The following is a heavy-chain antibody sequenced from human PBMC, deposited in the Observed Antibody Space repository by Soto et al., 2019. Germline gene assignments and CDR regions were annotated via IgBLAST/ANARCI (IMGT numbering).Heavy chain of an antibody. V-gene: IGHV4-30-4*01. Sequence: PSETLSLTFTVSGGSISSGDYYWSWIRQPPGKGLEWIGYIYYSGSTYYDPSLKSRVTISVDTSKNQFSLKLSSVTAADTAVYYCARDFGSSWPYYFDYWGQGTLVTVSS. D-gene: IGHD6-13*01. CDR3: ARDFGSSWPYYFDY. CDR1: GGSISSGDYY. J-gene: IGHJ4*02. CDR2: IYYSGST.